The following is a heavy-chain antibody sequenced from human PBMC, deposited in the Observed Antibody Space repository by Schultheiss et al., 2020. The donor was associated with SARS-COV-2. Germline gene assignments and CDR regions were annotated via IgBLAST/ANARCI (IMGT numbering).Heavy chain of an antibody. Sequence: SVKVSCKASAYTFSVNFIHWVRQAPGQGLEWMGRIIPIFGIANYAQKFQGRVTITADESTSTAYMELSSLRSEDTAVYYCARGLLGVGTPLDVWGKGTTVTVSS. V-gene: IGHV1-69*13. D-gene: IGHD3-3*01. CDR3: ARGLLGVGTPLDV. CDR2: IIPIFGIA. CDR1: AYTFSVNF. J-gene: IGHJ6*04.